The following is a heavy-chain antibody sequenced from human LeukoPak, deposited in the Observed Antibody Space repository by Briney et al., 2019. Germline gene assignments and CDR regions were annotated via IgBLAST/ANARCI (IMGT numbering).Heavy chain of an antibody. D-gene: IGHD5-18*01. V-gene: IGHV3-23*01. CDR3: AKDLRYSYGNFDY. CDR1: GFTFSSYA. Sequence: GGSLRLSCAASGFTFSSYAMSWVRQAPGKGLEWVSAISGSGGSAYYADSVKGRFTISRDNSKNTLYLQMNSLRAEDTAVYYCAKDLRYSYGNFDYWGQGTLVTVSS. J-gene: IGHJ4*02. CDR2: ISGSGGSA.